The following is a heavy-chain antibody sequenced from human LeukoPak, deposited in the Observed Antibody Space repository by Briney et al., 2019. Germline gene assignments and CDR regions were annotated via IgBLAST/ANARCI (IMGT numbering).Heavy chain of an antibody. CDR3: ARARRQLVPQYYYGMDV. CDR1: GGTFSSYA. J-gene: IGHJ6*02. D-gene: IGHD6-6*01. V-gene: IGHV1-69*13. Sequence: SVKVSCKASGGTFSSYAISWVRQAPGQGLEWMGGIIPIFGTANYAQKFQGRVTITADESTSTAYMELSSLRSEDTAVYYCARARRQLVPQYYYGMDVWGQGTTVTVSS. CDR2: IIPIFGTA.